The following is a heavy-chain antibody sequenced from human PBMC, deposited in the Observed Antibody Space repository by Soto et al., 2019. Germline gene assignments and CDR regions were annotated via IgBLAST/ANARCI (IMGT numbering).Heavy chain of an antibody. V-gene: IGHV4-61*01. Sequence: QVHLQESGPGQVKPSETLSLICTVSGGSVNSDSYYWSWIRQPPGRGLEWIGYIYYTGSTNYNHSLKSRVAISVDTSRNQFSLKLSSVTAADTAVYYCAREFSNSPEAFDSWGQGSLVTVSS. J-gene: IGHJ4*02. D-gene: IGHD6-6*01. CDR1: GGSVNSDSYY. CDR3: AREFSNSPEAFDS. CDR2: IYYTGST.